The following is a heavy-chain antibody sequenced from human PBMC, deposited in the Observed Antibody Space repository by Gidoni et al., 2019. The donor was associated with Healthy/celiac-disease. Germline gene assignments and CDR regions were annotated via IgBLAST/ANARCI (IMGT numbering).Heavy chain of an antibody. D-gene: IGHD4-17*01. J-gene: IGHJ3*02. Sequence: QVQLQESGPGLVKPSQTLSLTCTVSACSLHSGGYYWIWISQHPAKGLEWIGYIYYSGSTYYNPSLKSRVTISVDTSKNQVSLKLSSVTAADTAVYYCATVTYGDYPNDAVDIWGQGTMVTVSA. CDR3: ATVTYGDYPNDAVDI. V-gene: IGHV4-31*03. CDR2: IYYSGST. CDR1: ACSLHSGGYY.